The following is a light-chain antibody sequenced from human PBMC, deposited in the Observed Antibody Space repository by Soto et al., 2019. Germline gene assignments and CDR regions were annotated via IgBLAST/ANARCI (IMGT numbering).Light chain of an antibody. V-gene: IGKV3-15*01. CDR2: GAS. CDR1: QTINNN. J-gene: IGKJ1*01. CDR3: LHYNNGPR. Sequence: ETVMTQSPVTLSVSPGEGATLSCRASQTINNNLAWYQQKPGQAPRLLIYGASRRATGVPASFSGSGSGTEFTLTISSLQSEDFAVYYCLHYNNGPRFGQGTKVDVK.